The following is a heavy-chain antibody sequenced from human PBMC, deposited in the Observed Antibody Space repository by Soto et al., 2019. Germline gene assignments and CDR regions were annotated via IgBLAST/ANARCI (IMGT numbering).Heavy chain of an antibody. D-gene: IGHD6-19*01. CDR1: GFTFDDDA. Sequence: EVQLVESGGGLEQLGRSLRLSCAVSGFTFDDDAIHWVRQAPGKGLELVLGISWNSGSIGYADSVKGRFTISRDNAKNSLYLQMNSLRAEDTALYYCAKGPGWLGSFDYWGQGTLVTVSS. J-gene: IGHJ4*02. CDR2: ISWNSGSI. CDR3: AKGPGWLGSFDY. V-gene: IGHV3-9*01.